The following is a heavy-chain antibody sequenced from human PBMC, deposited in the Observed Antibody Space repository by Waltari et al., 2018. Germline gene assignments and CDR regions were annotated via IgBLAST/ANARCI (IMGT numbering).Heavy chain of an antibody. CDR1: GGTFSSYA. V-gene: IGHV1-69*01. CDR2: IIPIFGTA. CDR3: ARGMMAAAGTDYYYYGMDV. Sequence: QVQLVQSGAEVKKPGSSVKVSCKASGGTFSSYAISWVRQAPGQGLEWMGGIIPIFGTANYAQKFQGRVTITADESTSTAYMELSSLRSEDTAVYYCARGMMAAAGTDYYYYGMDVWGQGTTVTVSS. D-gene: IGHD6-13*01. J-gene: IGHJ6*02.